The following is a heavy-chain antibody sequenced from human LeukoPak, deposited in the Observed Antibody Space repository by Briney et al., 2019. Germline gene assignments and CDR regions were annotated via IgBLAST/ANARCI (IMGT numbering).Heavy chain of an antibody. CDR3: ARERPAAASAFEI. CDR2: IKTDGSAK. V-gene: IGHV3-7*01. J-gene: IGHJ3*02. Sequence: GGSLRLSCSASGFIFSNYGMSWVRQAPGKGLERVANIKTDGSAKNYVDSVKGRFTISRDNANNLLFLQMSSLRGEDTALYFCARERPAAASAFEIWGQGTRVTVSS. CDR1: GFIFSNYG. D-gene: IGHD6-25*01.